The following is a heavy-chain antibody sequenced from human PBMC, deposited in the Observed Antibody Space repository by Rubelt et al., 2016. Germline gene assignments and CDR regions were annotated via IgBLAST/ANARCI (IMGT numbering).Heavy chain of an antibody. J-gene: IGHJ4*02. Sequence: VRLVESGGGVVQPGGSLRLSCEVSGFTLRSFTMNWLRQAPGKGLEWVSYISSSGTSTYYADSVRGRCTISRDDAKNSLFRQMNSLRADDAAVYYCARGPSNGHDYWGQGTLVTVSS. CDR1: GFTLRSFT. D-gene: IGHD2-8*01. V-gene: IGHV3-48*04. CDR2: ISSSGTST. CDR3: ARGPSNGHDY.